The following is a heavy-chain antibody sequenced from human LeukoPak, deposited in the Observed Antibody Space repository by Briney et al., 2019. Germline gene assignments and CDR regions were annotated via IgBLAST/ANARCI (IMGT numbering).Heavy chain of an antibody. CDR3: ARDQEGFDY. CDR2: SYPRDGST. J-gene: IGHJ4*02. CDR1: GYTFTSNY. Sequence: ASVKVSCKASGYTFTSNYIHWVRQAPGQGLEWMGMSYPRDGSTSYAQKFQGRVTVTRDTSTSTVHMELSGLRSEDTAVYYCARDQEGFDYWGQGTLVTVSS. V-gene: IGHV1-46*01.